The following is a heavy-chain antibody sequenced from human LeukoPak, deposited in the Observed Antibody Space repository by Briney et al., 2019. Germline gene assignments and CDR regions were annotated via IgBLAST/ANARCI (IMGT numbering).Heavy chain of an antibody. CDR1: GFTFSSYW. J-gene: IGHJ2*01. V-gene: IGHV3-74*01. Sequence: GGSLRLSCAASGFTFSSYWMHWVRQAPGKGLVWVSRINSDGSSTSYADSVKGRFTISRDNAKNTLYLQMNSLRAEDTALYYCAKDGESGWSNPWYFDLWGRGTLVTVSS. CDR3: AKDGESGWSNPWYFDL. D-gene: IGHD6-19*01. CDR2: INSDGSST.